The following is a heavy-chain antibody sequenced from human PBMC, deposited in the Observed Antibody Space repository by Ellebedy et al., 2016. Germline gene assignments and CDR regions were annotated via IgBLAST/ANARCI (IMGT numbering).Heavy chain of an antibody. D-gene: IGHD6-19*01. Sequence: SETLSLXXAVSGGSISSSNWWSWVRQPPGKGLEWIGEIYHSGSTNYNPSLKSRVTISVDTSKNQFSLKLSSVTAADTAVYYCAAYSSGWHFDYWGQGTLVTVSS. CDR3: AAYSSGWHFDY. J-gene: IGHJ4*02. CDR1: GGSISSSNW. CDR2: IYHSGST. V-gene: IGHV4-4*02.